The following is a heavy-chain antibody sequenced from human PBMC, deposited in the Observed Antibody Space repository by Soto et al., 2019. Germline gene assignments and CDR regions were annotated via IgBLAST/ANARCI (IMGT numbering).Heavy chain of an antibody. CDR2: IYSGGST. CDR3: ARELVLGSYGMDV. Sequence: EVQLVESGGGLIQPGGSLRLSCAASGFTVSSNYMSWVRQAPGKGLEWVSVIYSGGSTYYADSVKGRFTISRDNSKNTLYLQMNSLRAEDTAVYYCARELVLGSYGMDVWGQGTTVTVSS. CDR1: GFTVSSNY. J-gene: IGHJ6*02. V-gene: IGHV3-53*01. D-gene: IGHD2-2*03.